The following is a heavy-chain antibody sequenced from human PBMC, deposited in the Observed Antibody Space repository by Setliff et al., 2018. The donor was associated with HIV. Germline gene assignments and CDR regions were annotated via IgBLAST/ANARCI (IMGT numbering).Heavy chain of an antibody. Sequence: ASVKVSCKASGYTFTSYYMHWVRQAPGQGLEWMGIINPSGGSTSYAQKFQGRVTMTRDTSTSTVYMEPSSLRSEDTAVYYCARAGVYDILTGYYYFDYWGQGTLVTVSS. CDR3: ARAGVYDILTGYYYFDY. V-gene: IGHV1-46*01. J-gene: IGHJ4*02. CDR2: INPSGGST. D-gene: IGHD3-9*01. CDR1: GYTFTSYY.